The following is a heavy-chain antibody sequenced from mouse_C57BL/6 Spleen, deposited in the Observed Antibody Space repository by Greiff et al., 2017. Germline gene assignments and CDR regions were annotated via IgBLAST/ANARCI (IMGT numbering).Heavy chain of an antibody. Sequence: QVQLQQPGAELVRPGTSVKLSCKASGYTFTSYWMHWVKQRPGQGLEWIGVIDPSDSYTNYNQKFKGKATLTVDTSSSTAYMQLSSLTSEDSAVYYCARDYGSPWFAYWGQGTLVTVSA. CDR3: ARDYGSPWFAY. V-gene: IGHV1-59*01. J-gene: IGHJ3*01. CDR1: GYTFTSYW. D-gene: IGHD1-1*01. CDR2: IDPSDSYT.